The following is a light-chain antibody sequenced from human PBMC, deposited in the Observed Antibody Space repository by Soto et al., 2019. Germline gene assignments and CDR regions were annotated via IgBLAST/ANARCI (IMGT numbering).Light chain of an antibody. V-gene: IGKV1-5*03. Sequence: DIQMTQSPSTLSASVGDRVTITCRASQSISSWLAWYQQKPGKAPNLLIYKASSLESGVPSRFSGSGSGTEFTLTISSLQPDDFATYYCQQYNSYPTFCQGTRLEI. CDR3: QQYNSYPT. J-gene: IGKJ5*01. CDR2: KAS. CDR1: QSISSW.